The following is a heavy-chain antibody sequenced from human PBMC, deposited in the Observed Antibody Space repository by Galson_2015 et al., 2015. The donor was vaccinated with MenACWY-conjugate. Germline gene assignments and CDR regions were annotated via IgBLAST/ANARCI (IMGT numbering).Heavy chain of an antibody. CDR1: GLIFNTYW. CDR2: INPGGSSA. J-gene: IGHJ4*02. CDR3: AQTRGASFDFDS. D-gene: IGHD1-26*01. V-gene: IGHV3-74*01. Sequence: SMRHSCAASGLIFNTYWMHWVRHAPGKGLEWVSRINPGGSSATYAHSFKERFTISRDNAKTTLYLQMNSLRPEDTAVFYCAQTRGASFDFDSWGQGTLVTVSS.